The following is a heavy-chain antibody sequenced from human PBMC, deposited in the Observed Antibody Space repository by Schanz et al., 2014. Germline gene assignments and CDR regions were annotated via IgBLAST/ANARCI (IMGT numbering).Heavy chain of an antibody. V-gene: IGHV3-33*08. CDR3: ARDHTTESCYSAGPPIDY. D-gene: IGHD2-15*01. CDR1: GFTFSAYY. CDR2: IWYDGSNK. Sequence: VQLVESGGGLVQPGGSLRLSCAASGFTFSAYYMDWVRQAPGKGLEWVAVIWYDGSNKYYADSVKGRFTISRDNSKNTLFLQMNSLRAEDAAVYYCARDHTTESCYSAGPPIDYWGQGTLRTVSS. J-gene: IGHJ4*02.